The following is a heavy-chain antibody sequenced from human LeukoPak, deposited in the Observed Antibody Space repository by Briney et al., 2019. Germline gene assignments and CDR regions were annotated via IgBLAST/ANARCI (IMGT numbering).Heavy chain of an antibody. Sequence: GGSLRLSCVVSRFTFSTYTMNWVRQAPGKGLEWVSSISSGSRDIYYADSMKGRFTISRDNAKNSLYLQMNSLRAEDTAVYYCARDGGYDFWSGYYRVGYWGQGTLVTVSS. J-gene: IGHJ4*02. V-gene: IGHV3-21*01. CDR1: RFTFSTYT. CDR3: ARDGGYDFWSGYYRVGY. D-gene: IGHD3-3*01. CDR2: ISSGSRDI.